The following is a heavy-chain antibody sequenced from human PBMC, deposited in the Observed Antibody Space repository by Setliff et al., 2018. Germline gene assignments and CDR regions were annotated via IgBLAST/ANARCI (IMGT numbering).Heavy chain of an antibody. D-gene: IGHD5-18*01. CDR1: GYSISSGYY. CDR2: IYHSGST. CDR3: ASSRGQLRYSYGPNWFDP. Sequence: PSETLSLTCAVSGYSISSGYYWGWIRQPPGKGLEWIGSIYHSGSTYYNPSLKSRVTISVDTSKNRFSLKLSSVTAADTAVYYCASSRGQLRYSYGPNWFDPWGQGTLVTVS. V-gene: IGHV4-38-2*01. J-gene: IGHJ5*02.